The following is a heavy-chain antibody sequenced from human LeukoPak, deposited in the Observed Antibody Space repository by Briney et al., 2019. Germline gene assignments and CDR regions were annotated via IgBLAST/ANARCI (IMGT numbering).Heavy chain of an antibody. J-gene: IGHJ4*02. CDR3: AKAAPDRYCSGGSCYHFDY. CDR1: GFTFSSYA. D-gene: IGHD2-15*01. Sequence: GGSLRLSCAASGFTFSSYAMSWVRQAPGKGLEWVSAISGSGGSTYYADSVKGRFTISRDNSKNTLYLQMNSLRAEDTAVYYCAKAAPDRYCSGGSCYHFDYWGQGTLVTVSS. CDR2: ISGSGGST. V-gene: IGHV3-23*01.